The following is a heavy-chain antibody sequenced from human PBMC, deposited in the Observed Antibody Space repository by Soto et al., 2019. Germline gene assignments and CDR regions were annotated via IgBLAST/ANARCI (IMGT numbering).Heavy chain of an antibody. D-gene: IGHD3-10*01. CDR1: GYTFTGYY. V-gene: IGHV1-2*04. Sequence: QVQLVQSGAEVKKPGASVKVSCKASGYTFTGYYMHWVRQAPVQGLEWMGRINPNSGGTNYAQKFQGWVTMTRDTSISTAYMELSRLRYDDTAVYYCARSLVEVDHFDDWGQGTLVTVSS. J-gene: IGHJ4*02. CDR2: INPNSGGT. CDR3: ARSLVEVDHFDD.